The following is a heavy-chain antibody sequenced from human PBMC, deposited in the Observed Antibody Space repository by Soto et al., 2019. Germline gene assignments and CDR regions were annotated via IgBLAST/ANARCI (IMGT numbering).Heavy chain of an antibody. CDR1: GGSISSSSYY. CDR2: IYYSGST. J-gene: IGHJ4*02. V-gene: IGHV4-39*01. D-gene: IGHD3-3*01. CDR3: ETPKQSEVHFDY. Sequence: QLQLQESGPGLVKPSETLSLTCTVSGGSISSSSYYWGWIRQPPGKGLVWIGSIYYSGSTYYNPSLKSRGTISVDTSKHQCSLELSSVTAADTAVYYCETPKQSEVHFDYWGQGTLVTVSS.